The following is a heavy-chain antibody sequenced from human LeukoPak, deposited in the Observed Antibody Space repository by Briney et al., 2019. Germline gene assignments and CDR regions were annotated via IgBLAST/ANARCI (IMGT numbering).Heavy chain of an antibody. CDR3: ARGRGYCSSTSCYDAFDI. Sequence: ASVKVSCKASGYTVTSYYMHWVRQAPGQGLEGMGWINPNSGGTNYAQKFQGRVTMTRDTSISTAYMELSRLRSDDTAVYYCARGRGYCSSTSCYDAFDIWGQGTMVTVSS. CDR2: INPNSGGT. D-gene: IGHD2-2*01. CDR1: GYTVTSYY. J-gene: IGHJ3*02. V-gene: IGHV1-2*02.